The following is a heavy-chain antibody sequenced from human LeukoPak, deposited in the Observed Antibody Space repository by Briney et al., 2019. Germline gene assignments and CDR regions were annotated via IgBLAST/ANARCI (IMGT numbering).Heavy chain of an antibody. CDR3: ARSIIRGVLPY. CDR1: GFTFDRYA. D-gene: IGHD3-10*01. J-gene: IGHJ4*02. Sequence: PGGSLRLSCAASGFTFDRYAMHWVRQAPGKGLEWVAVISNDADNNWYVDSVKGRFTISRDNSKNTLYLQMNSLRAEDTAMYYCARSIIRGVLPYWGQGTLVTVSS. CDR2: ISNDADNN. V-gene: IGHV3-30*04.